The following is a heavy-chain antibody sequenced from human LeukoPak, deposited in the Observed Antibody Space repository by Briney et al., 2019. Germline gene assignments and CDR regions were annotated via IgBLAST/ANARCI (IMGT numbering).Heavy chain of an antibody. Sequence: PSGTLSLTCAVSGGSISSSNWWSWVRQPPGKGLEWIGEIYHSGSTNYNPSLKSRVTISVDTSKNQFSLKLSSVTAADTAVYYCARRRLDCSSTSCYGYHYFDYWGQGTLVTVSS. J-gene: IGHJ4*02. CDR3: ARRRLDCSSTSCYGYHYFDY. V-gene: IGHV4-4*02. CDR1: GGSISSSNW. CDR2: IYHSGST. D-gene: IGHD2-2*01.